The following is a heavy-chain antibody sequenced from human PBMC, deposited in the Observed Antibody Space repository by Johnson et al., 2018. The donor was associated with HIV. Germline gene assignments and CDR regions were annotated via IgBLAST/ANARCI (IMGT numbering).Heavy chain of an antibody. Sequence: MLLVESGGGVVQPGRSLRLSCAASGFTFSSYDMHWVRQATGKGLEWVSAIGTAGDTYYPGSVKGRFTISRENAKNSLYHQMNSLIPEDTAVYYCARGLELYLDLGWDDAFDIWGQGTMVTVSS. D-gene: IGHD1-26*01. CDR3: ARGLELYLDLGWDDAFDI. CDR1: GFTFSSYD. CDR2: IGTAGDT. V-gene: IGHV3-13*01. J-gene: IGHJ3*02.